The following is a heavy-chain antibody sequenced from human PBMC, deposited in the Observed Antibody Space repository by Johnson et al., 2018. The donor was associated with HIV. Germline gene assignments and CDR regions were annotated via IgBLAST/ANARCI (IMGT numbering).Heavy chain of an antibody. Sequence: VQLVESGGGLVQPGGSLRLSCAASGFTFSSYSMNWVRQAPGKGLEWVSYISSSSSTIYYADSVKGRFTISRDNAKNSLYLQMNSLRAEDTAVYYCARDSGGMYSSGWYGLGAFDIWGQGTMVTVSS. D-gene: IGHD6-19*01. CDR3: ARDSGGMYSSGWYGLGAFDI. CDR2: ISSSSSTI. CDR1: GFTFSSYS. J-gene: IGHJ3*02. V-gene: IGHV3-48*04.